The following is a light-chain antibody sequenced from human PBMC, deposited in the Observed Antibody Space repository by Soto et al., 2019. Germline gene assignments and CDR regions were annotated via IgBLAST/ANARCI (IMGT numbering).Light chain of an antibody. CDR3: QQYNNWPPIT. J-gene: IGKJ1*01. CDR1: QSDRSD. V-gene: IGKV3-11*01. Sequence: EIVLTQSPATLFVSPGERASLSCRASQSDRSDVAWYQQKPGQAPRLLFYDASHRASGIPARFSGRGSGTDFTLTISSLEPEDVAIYYCQQYNNWPPITFGQGTKVDIK. CDR2: DAS.